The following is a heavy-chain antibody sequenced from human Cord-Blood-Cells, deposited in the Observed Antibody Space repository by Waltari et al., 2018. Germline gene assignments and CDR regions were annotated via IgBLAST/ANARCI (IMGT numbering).Heavy chain of an antibody. D-gene: IGHD2-21*02. CDR3: ASTYCGGDCYSDY. Sequence: QVQLQQWGAGLLKPSETLSLTCAAYGGSFSGYYWSWSRQPPGKGLEWIGEINHSGSTNYNPSLKSRVTISVDTSKNQFSLKLSSVTAADTAVYYCASTYCGGDCYSDYWGQGTLVTVSS. J-gene: IGHJ4*02. CDR1: GGSFSGYY. V-gene: IGHV4-34*01. CDR2: INHSGST.